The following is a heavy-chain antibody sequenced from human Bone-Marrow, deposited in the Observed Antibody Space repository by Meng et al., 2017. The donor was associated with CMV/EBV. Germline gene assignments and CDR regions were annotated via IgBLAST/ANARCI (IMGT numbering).Heavy chain of an antibody. CDR1: GYTFTSYS. D-gene: IGHD2-2*01. V-gene: IGHV1-18*01. CDR2: ISAYNGNT. Sequence: ASVKVSCKASGYTFTSYSISWVRQAPGQGLEWMGWISAYNGNTNYAQKLQGRITMTTDTSTSTAYMELRSLRSEDTAVYYCASGDIVVVPAKGYGMDVWGQGTTVTVYS. J-gene: IGHJ6*01. CDR3: ASGDIVVVPAKGYGMDV.